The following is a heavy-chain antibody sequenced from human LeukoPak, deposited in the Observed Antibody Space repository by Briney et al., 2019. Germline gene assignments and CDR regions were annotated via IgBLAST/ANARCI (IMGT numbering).Heavy chain of an antibody. CDR3: ARDVHGDYGSGWFDP. CDR1: GATFNNSA. J-gene: IGHJ5*02. D-gene: IGHD4-17*01. V-gene: IGHV1-69*05. CDR2: IMPLFGTS. Sequence: VASVKVSCKTSGATFNNSAICWVRQAPGQGLEWLGGIMPLFGTSGYAQKFQGRVTITKDESTRTVYLELTSLTSDYTAVYYCARDVHGDYGSGWFDPWGQGTLVSVSS.